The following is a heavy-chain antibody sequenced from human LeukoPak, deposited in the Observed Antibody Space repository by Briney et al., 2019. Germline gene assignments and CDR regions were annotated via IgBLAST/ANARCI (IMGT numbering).Heavy chain of an antibody. J-gene: IGHJ4*02. CDR3: ARPSGYCSSTSCLFY. CDR1: GYTFTSYG. CDR2: ISAYNGNT. V-gene: IGHV1-18*01. Sequence: ASVKVSCKASGYTFTSYGISWVRQAPGQGLEWMGWISAYNGNTNYAQKLQGRVTMTTDTSTSTAYMELRSLRSDDTAVYYCARPSGYCSSTSCLFYWGQGTLVTVSS. D-gene: IGHD2-2*01.